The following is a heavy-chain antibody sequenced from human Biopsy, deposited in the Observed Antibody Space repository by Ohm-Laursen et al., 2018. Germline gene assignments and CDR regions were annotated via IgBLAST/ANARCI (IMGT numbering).Heavy chain of an antibody. CDR1: GGSTNDYF. J-gene: IGHJ2*01. D-gene: IGHD6-19*01. V-gene: IGHV4-4*07. Sequence: SETLSLTCIVSGGSTNDYFWSWIRQPAGETLEWIGRIYSSGGSSYNPSLKSRISMSMDTSNNQFSLTLTSVTAADTAVYYCARTPGKAVAGRFLDLWGRGTLVTVSS. CDR2: IYSSGGS. CDR3: ARTPGKAVAGRFLDL.